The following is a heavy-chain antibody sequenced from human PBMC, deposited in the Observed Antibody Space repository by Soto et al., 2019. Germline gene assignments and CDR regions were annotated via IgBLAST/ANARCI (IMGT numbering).Heavy chain of an antibody. V-gene: IGHV3-49*03. CDR1: GFTFGDCF. CDR3: ARDIPPPDDYGVWAGFDF. CDR2: IRGKAFGGTT. D-gene: IGHD4-17*01. Sequence: PGGSLRLSFTTSGFTFGDCFMSWFRQAPGKGREWEGFIRGKAFGGTTEYAASVKGRFTISRDDANNIAYLQMNSLQTEDTAVYYCARDIPPPDDYGVWAGFDFWGQGTLVTVSS. J-gene: IGHJ4*02.